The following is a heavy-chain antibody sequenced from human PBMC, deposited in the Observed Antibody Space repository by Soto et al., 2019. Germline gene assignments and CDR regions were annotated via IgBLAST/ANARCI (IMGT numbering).Heavy chain of an antibody. J-gene: IGHJ4*02. Sequence: QITLKESGHTLVKPTQTLTLTCTFSGFALTTSGVGVGWIRQPPGKALEWLALIYWDDDKRYSPSLKSRLTITKDTSKNQVVLTVTNMDPVDTATYYCAHRLTRYTWNYGLFDDWGQGTLVTVSS. CDR1: GFALTTSGVG. CDR2: IYWDDDK. V-gene: IGHV2-5*02. D-gene: IGHD1-7*01. CDR3: AHRLTRYTWNYGLFDD.